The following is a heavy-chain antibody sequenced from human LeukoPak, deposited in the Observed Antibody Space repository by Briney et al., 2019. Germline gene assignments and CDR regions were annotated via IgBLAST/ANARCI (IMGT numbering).Heavy chain of an antibody. CDR3: ARVHRNSLDY. D-gene: IGHD2/OR15-2a*01. J-gene: IGHJ4*02. CDR1: GTSIRSYY. V-gene: IGHV4-59*01. Sequence: SETLSLTCSVSGTSIRSYYWSWIRQPPGKGLEWIGSMYYSGSTNYNPSLKSRVTISVDTSKNQFSLKLSSVTAADTAVYYCARVHRNSLDYWGQGTLVTVSS. CDR2: MYYSGST.